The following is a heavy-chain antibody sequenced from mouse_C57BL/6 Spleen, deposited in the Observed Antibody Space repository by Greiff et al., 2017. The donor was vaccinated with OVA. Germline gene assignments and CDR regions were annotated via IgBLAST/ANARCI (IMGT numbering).Heavy chain of an antibody. Sequence: VKLVESGAELVKPGASVKISCKASGYAFSSYWMNWVKQRPGKGLEWIGQIYPGDGDTNYNGKFKGKATLTADKSSSTAYMQLSSLTSEDSAVYFCARTHYYGSRNWYFDVWGTGTTVTVSS. J-gene: IGHJ1*03. D-gene: IGHD1-1*01. CDR2: IYPGDGDT. CDR3: ARTHYYGSRNWYFDV. CDR1: GYAFSSYW. V-gene: IGHV1-80*01.